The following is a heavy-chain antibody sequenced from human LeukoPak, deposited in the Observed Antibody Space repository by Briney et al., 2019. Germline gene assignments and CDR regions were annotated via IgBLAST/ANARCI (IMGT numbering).Heavy chain of an antibody. Sequence: GGSLRLSCAASGFTFSSYAMHWVRQGPGKGLEWVAYIAHHGSNKYYADSVKGRFTISRDNSKRTLYLQMNNLRADDTAVYYCAKDGSWSCTDWGQGALVTVFS. CDR3: AKDGSWSCTD. V-gene: IGHV3-30*02. J-gene: IGHJ4*02. CDR2: IAHHGSNK. CDR1: GFTFSSYA. D-gene: IGHD2-8*02.